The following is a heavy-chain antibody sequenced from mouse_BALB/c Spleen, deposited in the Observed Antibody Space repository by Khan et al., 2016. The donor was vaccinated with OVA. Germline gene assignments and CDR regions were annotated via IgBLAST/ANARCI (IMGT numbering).Heavy chain of an antibody. V-gene: IGHV1S135*01. Sequence: VQLKQSGPELMKPGASVKISCKASGYSFTSYYIHWVMQSHGTSLEWIGYIDPFSGGTTYNQKFKGKATLTVDKSSSTSYIHLSNLTSEDSAVYYCTRHGDVAWFTYRGQGTLVTVSA. CDR1: GYSFTSYY. CDR2: IDPFSGGT. J-gene: IGHJ3*01. CDR3: TRHGDVAWFTY. D-gene: IGHD2-13*01.